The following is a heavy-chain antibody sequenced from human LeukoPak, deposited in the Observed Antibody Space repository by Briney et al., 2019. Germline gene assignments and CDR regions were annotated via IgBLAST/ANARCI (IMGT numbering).Heavy chain of an antibody. V-gene: IGHV4-59*08. J-gene: IGHJ2*01. Sequence: PSETLSLTCTVSGGSISSYYWSWIRQRPGKGLEWIGYIYYSGSTNYNPSLKSRVTISVDTSKNQFSLKLSSVTAADTAVYYCARQSPGPLWYFDLWGRGTLVTVSS. CDR2: IYYSGST. CDR3: ARQSPGPLWYFDL. CDR1: GGSISSYY.